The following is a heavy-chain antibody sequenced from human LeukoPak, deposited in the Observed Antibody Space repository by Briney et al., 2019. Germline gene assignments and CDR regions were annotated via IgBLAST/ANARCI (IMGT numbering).Heavy chain of an antibody. V-gene: IGHV3-21*01. CDR1: GFSFSNYY. D-gene: IGHD1-14*01. CDR2: ISSGSTYI. Sequence: GGSLRLSCAASGFSFSNYYVNWVRQAPGKGLEWVSCISSGSTYIFYADSARGRFAISRDNARNSLYLQMNSLRADDTAVYYCARENHGSFDYWGQGSLVTVSS. CDR3: ARENHGSFDY. J-gene: IGHJ4*02.